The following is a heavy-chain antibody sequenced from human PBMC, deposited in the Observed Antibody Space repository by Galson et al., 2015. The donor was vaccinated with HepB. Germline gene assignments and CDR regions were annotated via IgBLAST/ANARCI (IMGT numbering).Heavy chain of an antibody. D-gene: IGHD6-13*01. CDR2: IIPILGIA. Sequence: SVKVSCKASGGTFSSYAISWVRQAPGQGLEWMGRIIPILGIANYAQKFQGRVMITADKSTSTAYMELSSLRSEDTAVYYCARGVFSSSWYRGDAFDIWGQGTMVTVSS. CDR1: GGTFSSYA. V-gene: IGHV1-69*04. CDR3: ARGVFSSSWYRGDAFDI. J-gene: IGHJ3*02.